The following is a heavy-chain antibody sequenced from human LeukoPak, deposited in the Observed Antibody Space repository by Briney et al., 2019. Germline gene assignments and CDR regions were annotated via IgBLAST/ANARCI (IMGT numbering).Heavy chain of an antibody. CDR3: ARVRATFSPHFDN. CDR1: GFTFSDYH. D-gene: IGHD5-12*01. V-gene: IGHV3-11*06. CDR2: LTDSSGFT. Sequence: PGGSLRLSCVATGFTFSDYHMIWLRQAPGKGLEWLSYLTDSSGFTNYADSVKGRFTISRDNAKNTLYLQMNSLRAEDTAVYYCARVRATFSPHFDNWGQGTLVTVSS. J-gene: IGHJ4*02.